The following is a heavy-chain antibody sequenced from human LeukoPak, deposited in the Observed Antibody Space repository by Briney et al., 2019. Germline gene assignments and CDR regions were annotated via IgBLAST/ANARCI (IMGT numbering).Heavy chain of an antibody. CDR1: GGSISSYY. J-gene: IGHJ4*02. V-gene: IGHV4-59*01. CDR2: IYYSGST. D-gene: IGHD3-22*01. CDR3: ARALWGYYDSSGSPGHYFDY. Sequence: SGTLSLTCTVSGGSISSYYWSWIRQPPGKGLEWIGYIYYSGSTNYNPSLKSRVTISVDTSKNQFSLKLSSVTAADTAVYYCARALWGYYDSSGSPGHYFDYWGQGTLVTVSS.